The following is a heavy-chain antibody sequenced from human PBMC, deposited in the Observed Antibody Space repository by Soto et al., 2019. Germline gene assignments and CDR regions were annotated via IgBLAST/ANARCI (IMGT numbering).Heavy chain of an antibody. CDR2: INPLGGTT. V-gene: IGHV1-46*01. CDR1: GYTFTGYY. Sequence: QVQLVQSGAEVKKPGASVSISCKASGYTFTGYYLHWVRQAPGQGLEWMGVINPLGGTTGFAQKFQGRVSMTADTTTSTVYMDLSSLISDDTAVYYCARGALTARCDYWGQGTLVTVSS. J-gene: IGHJ4*02. CDR3: ARGALTARCDY. D-gene: IGHD2-21*02.